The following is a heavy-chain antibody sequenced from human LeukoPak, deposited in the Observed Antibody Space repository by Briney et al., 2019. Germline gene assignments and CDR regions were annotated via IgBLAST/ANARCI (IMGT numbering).Heavy chain of an antibody. D-gene: IGHD1-1*01. Sequence: GGSLRLSCVASGFTFDNYWMGWVRQAPGKGLEWVANIREDGSERNYVDSVKGRLTIFRDNAKKSLFLQMNSLRVEDTAIYYCVRDARGGHNDFWGQGTQVTVSS. CDR1: GFTFDNYW. CDR2: IREDGSER. V-gene: IGHV3-7*01. CDR3: VRDARGGHNDF. J-gene: IGHJ4*02.